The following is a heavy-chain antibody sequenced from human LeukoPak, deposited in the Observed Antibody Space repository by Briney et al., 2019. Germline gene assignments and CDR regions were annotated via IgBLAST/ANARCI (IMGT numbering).Heavy chain of an antibody. CDR3: TRPITDAFDI. V-gene: IGHV3-73*01. CDR2: IRSKANSYAT. D-gene: IGHD3-10*01. Sequence: GRSLRLSCAASGFTFSGSAMHWVRQASGKGLEWVGRIRSKANSYATAYAASVKGRFTISRDDSKNTAYLQMNSLKTEDTAVYYCTRPITDAFDIWGQGTMVTVSS. CDR1: GFTFSGSA. J-gene: IGHJ3*02.